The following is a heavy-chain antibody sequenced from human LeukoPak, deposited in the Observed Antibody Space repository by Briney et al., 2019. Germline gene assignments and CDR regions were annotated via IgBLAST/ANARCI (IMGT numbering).Heavy chain of an antibody. D-gene: IGHD4-11*01. CDR1: GFTFSSYA. CDR3: AKDRYSNYGNWFDP. V-gene: IGHV3-23*01. J-gene: IGHJ5*02. Sequence: GGSLRLSRAASGFTFSSYAMNWVRQAPGKGLEWVSGISGSGGSTYYADSVKGRFTISRDNSKSTLYLQMNSLRAEDTAVYYCAKDRYSNYGNWFDPWGQGTLVTVFS. CDR2: ISGSGGST.